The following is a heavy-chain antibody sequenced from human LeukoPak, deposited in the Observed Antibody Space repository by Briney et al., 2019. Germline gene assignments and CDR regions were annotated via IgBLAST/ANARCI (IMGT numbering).Heavy chain of an antibody. CDR2: ISSSSSYI. Sequence: PGGSLRLSCAASGFIFSGYSINWVRQAPGKGLEWVSSISSSSSYIYYADSVKGRFTISRDNAKNSLYLQMNSLRAEDTAVYYCARVALYSSGLFDYWGQGTLVTVSS. D-gene: IGHD6-19*01. CDR1: GFIFSGYS. J-gene: IGHJ4*02. V-gene: IGHV3-21*01. CDR3: ARVALYSSGLFDY.